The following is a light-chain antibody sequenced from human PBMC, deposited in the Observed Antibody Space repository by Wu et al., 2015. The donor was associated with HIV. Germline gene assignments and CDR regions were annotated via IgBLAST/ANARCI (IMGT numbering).Light chain of an antibody. J-gene: IGKJ1*01. CDR2: DVS. CDR1: QSVSSN. V-gene: IGKV3-15*01. Sequence: EIVMTQSPATLSVSPGESATLSCRASQSVSSNLAWYQQKLGQAPRLLMFDVSTRATGIPARFSGGGSGTEFTLTISSMQSEDFAVYYCQQYNNWPRGTFGQGTKVEIK. CDR3: QQYNNWPRGT.